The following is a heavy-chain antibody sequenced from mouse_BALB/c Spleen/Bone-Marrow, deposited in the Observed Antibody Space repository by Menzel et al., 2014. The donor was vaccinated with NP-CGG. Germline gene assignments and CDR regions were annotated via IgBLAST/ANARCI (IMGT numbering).Heavy chain of an antibody. Sequence: VQLQQSGAELVKPGASVKLSCTASGFNIKDTYMHWVKQRPEQGLEWIGRIDPANGNTKYDPKFQGKATITADTSSNTTYLQLSSLTSEDTAVYYCAYGSSYVYFDYWGQGTTLTVSS. CDR2: IDPANGNT. CDR1: GFNIKDTY. D-gene: IGHD1-1*01. CDR3: AYGSSYVYFDY. V-gene: IGHV14-3*02. J-gene: IGHJ2*01.